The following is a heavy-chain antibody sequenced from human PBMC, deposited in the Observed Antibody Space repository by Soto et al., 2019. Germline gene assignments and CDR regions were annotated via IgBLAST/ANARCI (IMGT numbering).Heavy chain of an antibody. J-gene: IGHJ6*02. CDR2: INPSGGST. CDR3: ARDPVLLWFGEPPVPWLYGMDV. V-gene: IGHV1-46*01. CDR1: GYSFTSYY. Sequence: ASLKVSCKASGYSFTSYYMHWVRQAPGQGLEWMGIINPSGGSTSYAQKFQGRVTMTRDTSTSTVYMELSSLRSEDTAVYYCARDPVLLWFGEPPVPWLYGMDVWGQGTTVTVSS. D-gene: IGHD3-10*01.